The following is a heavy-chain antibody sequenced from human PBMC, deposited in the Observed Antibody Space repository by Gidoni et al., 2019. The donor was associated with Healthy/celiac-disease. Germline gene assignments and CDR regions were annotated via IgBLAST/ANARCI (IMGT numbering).Heavy chain of an antibody. CDR3: TTAPKTYYYGSVDY. Sequence: EVQLVESGGGLVKPGGSLRLSCAASGFTFSNAWMSWVRQAPGKGLEWVGRIKSKTDGGTTDYAAPVKGRFTISRDDSKNTLYLQMNSLKTEDTAVYYCTTAPKTYYYGSVDYWGQGTLVTVSS. J-gene: IGHJ4*02. V-gene: IGHV3-15*01. D-gene: IGHD3-10*01. CDR2: IKSKTDGGTT. CDR1: GFTFSNAW.